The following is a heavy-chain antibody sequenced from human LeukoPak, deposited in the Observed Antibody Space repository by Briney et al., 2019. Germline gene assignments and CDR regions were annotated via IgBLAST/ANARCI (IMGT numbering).Heavy chain of an antibody. CDR3: AKVGRGDYVWGSYSFDY. D-gene: IGHD3-16*01. CDR2: ISNSMRT. V-gene: IGHV4-59*01. Sequence: SETLSLTCTVSGGSLSSDYWSWVRQSPGQGLEWFGYISNSMRTNYYPSLASRVTISVDTAKNQFSLKLTSVTAADTAVYYCAKVGRGDYVWGSYSFDYWGQGTLVTVSS. CDR1: GGSLSSDY. J-gene: IGHJ4*02.